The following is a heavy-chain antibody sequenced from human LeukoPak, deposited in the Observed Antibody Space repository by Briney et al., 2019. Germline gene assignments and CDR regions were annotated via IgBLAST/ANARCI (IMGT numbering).Heavy chain of an antibody. CDR1: GFTFSSSA. CDR3: AKVPYYDFWSGHFPYFDY. V-gene: IGHV3-23*01. D-gene: IGHD3-3*01. Sequence: GGSLRLSCEASGFTFSSSAMSWVRQAPGKGLEWVSAVSGSGVSTYYADSVKGRFTISRDNSKNTLYLQINSLRAEDTAVYFCAKVPYYDFWSGHFPYFDYWGQGTLVTVSS. CDR2: VSGSGVST. J-gene: IGHJ4*02.